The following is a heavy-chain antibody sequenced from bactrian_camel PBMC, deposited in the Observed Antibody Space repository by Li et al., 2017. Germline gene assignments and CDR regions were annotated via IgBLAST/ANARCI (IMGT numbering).Heavy chain of an antibody. J-gene: IGHJ4*01. CDR1: GFTFSSYF. CDR2: INSGGGST. V-gene: IGHV3S40*01. CDR3: AAGWVGYPARPVTDFLDSSGYQY. Sequence: DVQLVESGGGLVQPGGSLRLSCAASGFTFSSYFMYWIRQAPGKGLEWVSDINSGGGSTYYADSVKGRFTISRDSAKNTVYLQMNSLKPEDTATYYCAAGWVGYPARPVTDFLDSSGYQYWGRGTQVTV. D-gene: IGHD3*01.